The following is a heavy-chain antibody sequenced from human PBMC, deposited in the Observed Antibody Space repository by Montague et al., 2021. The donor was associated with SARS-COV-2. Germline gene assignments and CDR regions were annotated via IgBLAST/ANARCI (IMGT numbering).Heavy chain of an antibody. CDR2: IYSGGST. Sequence: SLRLSCAASGFTVSSNYMSWVRQAPGKGLEWVSVIYSGGSTYYADSVKGRFTISRHNSKNTLYLQMNSLRAEDTAVYYCASGLRIAAAGTGSGYYYGMDVWGQGTTVTVSS. V-gene: IGHV3-53*04. CDR3: ASGLRIAAAGTGSGYYYGMDV. J-gene: IGHJ6*02. CDR1: GFTVSSNY. D-gene: IGHD6-13*01.